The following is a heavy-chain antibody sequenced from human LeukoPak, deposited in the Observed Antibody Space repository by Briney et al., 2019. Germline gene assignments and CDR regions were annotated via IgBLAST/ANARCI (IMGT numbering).Heavy chain of an antibody. J-gene: IGHJ5*02. CDR1: GHPFSDYH. CDR2: IHPSGGGT. CDR3: ATNYGGDTGFDT. D-gene: IGHD4-23*01. V-gene: IGHV1-46*01. Sequence: ASVKVSCKASGHPFSDYHIHWERQAPGEGLDYMGTIHPSGGGTSYAQKFQGRVTMTRDMSSGTVYMELTNLTSEDSAVYYCATNYGGDTGFDTWGLGTLVTVSS.